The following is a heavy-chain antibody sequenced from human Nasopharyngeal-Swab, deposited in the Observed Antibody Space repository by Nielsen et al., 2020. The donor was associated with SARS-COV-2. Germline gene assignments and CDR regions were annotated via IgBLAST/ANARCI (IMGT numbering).Heavy chain of an antibody. D-gene: IGHD4/OR15-4a*01. CDR2: ISYDGSNE. CDR1: GFTFSNSG. J-gene: IGHJ4*02. V-gene: IGHV3-30*18. CDR3: AKDVHADYGGIDY. Sequence: GESLKISCAASGFTFSNSGMDWVRQAPGKGLEWVAVISYDGSNEYYGDSVKGRFTISRDNSKNTLYLQMNSLRVDDTAVYYCAKDVHADYGGIDYWGQGLLVTVSS.